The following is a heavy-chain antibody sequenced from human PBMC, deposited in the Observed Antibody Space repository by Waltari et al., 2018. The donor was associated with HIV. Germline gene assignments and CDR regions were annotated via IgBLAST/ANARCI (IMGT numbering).Heavy chain of an antibody. J-gene: IGHJ6*02. CDR1: GFTFSTFW. CDR3: ARGRYYGMDV. Sequence: EVQLVESGGGLVQPGGSLRLSCAASGFTFSTFWMHWVRQTPGKGLVWVSGIKSDGSSTTYADSVKGRFTISRDNPKNTLYLQMSSLRAEDTAVYFCARGRYYGMDVWGQGTTVTVSS. V-gene: IGHV3-74*01. CDR2: IKSDGSST.